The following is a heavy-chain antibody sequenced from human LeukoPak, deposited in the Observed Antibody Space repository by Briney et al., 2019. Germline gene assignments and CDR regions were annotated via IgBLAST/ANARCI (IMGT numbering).Heavy chain of an antibody. D-gene: IGHD6-13*01. J-gene: IGHJ4*02. CDR1: GGSISSGGYY. Sequence: SETLSLTCTVSGGSISSGGYYWSWIRQPPGKGLEWIGYIYHSGSTYYNPSLKSRVTISVDRSKNQFSLKLSSVTAADTAVYYCARRVAVAAYYFDYWGQGTLVTVSS. CDR2: IYHSGST. V-gene: IGHV4-30-2*01. CDR3: ARRVAVAAYYFDY.